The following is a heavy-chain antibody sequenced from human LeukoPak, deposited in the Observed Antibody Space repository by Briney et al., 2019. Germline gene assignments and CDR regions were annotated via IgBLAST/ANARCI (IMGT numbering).Heavy chain of an antibody. CDR3: ARDGYRLSGYFYYMDV. D-gene: IGHD2-2*03. V-gene: IGHV1-18*01. CDR1: GYTFTSYD. CDR2: INTHNGDT. J-gene: IGHJ6*03. Sequence: ASVKVSCKASGYTFTSYDINWVRQATGQGLEWMGWINTHNGDTNYAQKLQGRVTMTTDTSTSTAYMELRSLRSDDTAVYYCARDGYRLSGYFYYMDVWGKGTTVTVSS.